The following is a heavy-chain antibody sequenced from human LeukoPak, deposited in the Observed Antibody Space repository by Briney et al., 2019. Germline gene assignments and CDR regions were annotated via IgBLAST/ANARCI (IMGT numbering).Heavy chain of an antibody. J-gene: IGHJ4*02. CDR2: IYSGGST. Sequence: GRSRRPACAAAGLTVGSNYMSCVSPPPGRGLEWVSVIYSGGSTYYADSVKGRFTISRDNSKNTLYLQMNSLRAEDTAVYYCARGARLRLGELSFNYWGQGTLVTVSS. CDR1: GLTVGSNY. CDR3: ARGARLRLGELSFNY. V-gene: IGHV3-53*01. D-gene: IGHD3-16*02.